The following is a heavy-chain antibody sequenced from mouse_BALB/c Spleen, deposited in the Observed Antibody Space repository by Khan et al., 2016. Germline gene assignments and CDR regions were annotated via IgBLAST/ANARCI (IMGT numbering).Heavy chain of an antibody. CDR2: ISYSGST. CDR3: AWGGGNYAMNY. D-gene: IGHD1-1*02. V-gene: IGHV3-8*02. CDR1: GYSITSGY. J-gene: IGHJ4*01. Sequence: EVQLQESGPSLVKPSQTLSLTCSVTGYSITSGYWNWIRKFPGNKLEYMGYISYSGSTYYYPSPKSRISITRDTSKNQYYLYLNAATAEATATSDCAWGGGNYAMNYCWEGASITVSS.